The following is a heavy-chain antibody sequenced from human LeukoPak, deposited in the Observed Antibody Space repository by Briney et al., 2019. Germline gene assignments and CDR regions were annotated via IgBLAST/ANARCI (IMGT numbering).Heavy chain of an antibody. Sequence: PSETLSLTCTVSGGSIRSYCWSWIRQPPGKGLEWIGYMYYSGSSNYNPSLKSRVTIVVDTSKNRFSLNLSSVTAADTAVYYCGRHIGSSWLDAFDIWGQGTMVTVSP. J-gene: IGHJ3*02. CDR2: MYYSGSS. CDR3: GRHIGSSWLDAFDI. V-gene: IGHV4-59*08. D-gene: IGHD6-13*01. CDR1: GGSIRSYC.